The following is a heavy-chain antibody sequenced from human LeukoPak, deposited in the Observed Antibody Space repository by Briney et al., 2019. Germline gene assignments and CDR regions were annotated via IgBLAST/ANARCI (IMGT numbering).Heavy chain of an antibody. CDR2: IYYSGST. CDR1: GGSISSYY. CDR3: ARRGLEGPFDY. Sequence: SETLSLTCTVSGGSISSYYWSWIRQPPGKGLEWIGYIYYSGSTNYNPSLKSRVTISADTSKNQFSLKLTSVTAADTAVYYCARRGLEGPFDYWGQGTLVTVSS. J-gene: IGHJ4*02. V-gene: IGHV4-59*01. D-gene: IGHD3-10*01.